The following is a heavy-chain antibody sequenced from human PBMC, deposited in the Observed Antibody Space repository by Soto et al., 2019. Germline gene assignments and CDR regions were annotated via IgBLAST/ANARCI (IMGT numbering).Heavy chain of an antibody. CDR3: ARDPLGGGELLLDY. Sequence: EVQLVESGGGLVKPGGSLRLSCAASGFTFSSYSMNWVRQAPGKGLEWVSSISSSSSYIYYADSVKGRFTISRDNAKNSLYLQMNSLRAEDTAVYYWARDPLGGGELLLDYWGQGTLVTVSS. J-gene: IGHJ4*02. CDR1: GFTFSSYS. D-gene: IGHD1-26*01. CDR2: ISSSSSYI. V-gene: IGHV3-21*01.